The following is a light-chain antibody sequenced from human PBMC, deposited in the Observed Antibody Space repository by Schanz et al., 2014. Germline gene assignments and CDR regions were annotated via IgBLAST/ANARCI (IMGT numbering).Light chain of an antibody. Sequence: EIVLTQSPATLSLSPGERATLSCRASETVTTYLAWYQQKPGQAPRLLIYEASNRATGIPARFSGGGSGTDFTLTISRLEPEDFAVYYCQQYGSSLTFGGGTKVEIK. CDR2: EAS. V-gene: IGKV3-11*01. CDR3: QQYGSSLT. J-gene: IGKJ4*01. CDR1: ETVTTY.